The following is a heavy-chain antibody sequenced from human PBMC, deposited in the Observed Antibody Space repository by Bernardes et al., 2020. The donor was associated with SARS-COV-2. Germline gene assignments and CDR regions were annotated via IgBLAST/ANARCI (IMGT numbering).Heavy chain of an antibody. J-gene: IGHJ3*02. Sequence: SETLSLTCTISGGSISSGGYYWSWIRQHPGKGLEWIGYIYYSGSTYYNPSLKSRVTISVDTSKNQFSLKLSSVTAADTAVYYCARDLVMWQLVPNPHGAFDIWGQGTMVTVSS. V-gene: IGHV4-31*03. CDR1: GGSISSGGYY. CDR2: IYYSGST. D-gene: IGHD6-6*01. CDR3: ARDLVMWQLVPNPHGAFDI.